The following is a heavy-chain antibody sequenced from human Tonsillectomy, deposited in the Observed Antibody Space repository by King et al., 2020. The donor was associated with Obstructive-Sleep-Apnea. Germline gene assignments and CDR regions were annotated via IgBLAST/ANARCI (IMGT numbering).Heavy chain of an antibody. J-gene: IGHJ6*02. CDR1: GGSISSYF. V-gene: IGHV4-59*08. D-gene: IGHD1-26*01. CDR3: ARHWELGYYYYGMDV. Sequence: VQLQESGPGLVKPSETLSLTCTVSGGSISSYFWSWIRQPPGKGLEWIGYIFYSGTTNSSPSLKSRVTISVDTSKNQFSLKLTSVTAADTAVYYCARHWELGYYYYGMDVWGQGTTVTVSS. CDR2: IFYSGTT.